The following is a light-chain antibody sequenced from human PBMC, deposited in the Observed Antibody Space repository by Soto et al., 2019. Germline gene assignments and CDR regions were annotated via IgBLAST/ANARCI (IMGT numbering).Light chain of an antibody. CDR1: QSVSSY. V-gene: IGKV3-11*01. CDR2: DAS. Sequence: EIVLTQYPATVSLSPGERATLSCRASQSVSSYLAWYQQKPGQAPRLLIYDASNRATGIPARFSGSGSGTDFTLTISSLEPEDFAVYYCQQRGNWPWTFGQGTKVEIK. CDR3: QQRGNWPWT. J-gene: IGKJ1*01.